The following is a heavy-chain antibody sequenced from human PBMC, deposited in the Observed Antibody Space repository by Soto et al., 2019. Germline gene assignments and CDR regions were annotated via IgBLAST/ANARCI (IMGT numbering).Heavy chain of an antibody. CDR3: AKEGGDSVDIFAS. CDR1: EFTFDDYA. CDR2: ISWNSGSI. Sequence: SLRLSCAAYEFTFDDYAMHCVRQSPGKGLEWVSGISWNSGSIGYADSVKGRFTISRDNAKNSLYLQMNSLRAEDTALYYCAKEGGDSVDIFASWCRGTEVTVSS. V-gene: IGHV3-9*01. D-gene: IGHD3-3*02. J-gene: IGHJ4*02.